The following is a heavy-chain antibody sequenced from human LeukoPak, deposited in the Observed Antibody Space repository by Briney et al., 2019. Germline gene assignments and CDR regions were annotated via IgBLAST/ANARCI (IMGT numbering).Heavy chain of an antibody. J-gene: IGHJ4*02. CDR3: TRDLSLGMPQGLDY. CDR2: ISSISHYI. CDR1: GFTFRSYS. D-gene: IGHD2-2*01. Sequence: GGSLRLSCTASGFTFRSYSMNWVRQAPGKGLEWVSTISSISHYIYYADSVKGRFTISRDNAENSLYLQMNSLRAEDMAVYYCTRDLSLGMPQGLDYWGQGTLVTVSS. V-gene: IGHV3-21*01.